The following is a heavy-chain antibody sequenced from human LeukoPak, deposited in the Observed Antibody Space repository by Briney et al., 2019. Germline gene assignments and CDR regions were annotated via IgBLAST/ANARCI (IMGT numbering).Heavy chain of an antibody. CDR3: ARRGGITIDDAFDI. J-gene: IGHJ3*02. Sequence: SETLSLTCTVSGGSISSSSYYWGWIRQPPGKGLEWIGSIYYSGSTYYNPSLKSRVTISVDTSKNQFSLKLSSVTAADTAVYYCARRGGITIDDAFDIWGQGTMVTVSS. D-gene: IGHD3-10*01. V-gene: IGHV4-39*07. CDR1: GGSISSSSYY. CDR2: IYYSGST.